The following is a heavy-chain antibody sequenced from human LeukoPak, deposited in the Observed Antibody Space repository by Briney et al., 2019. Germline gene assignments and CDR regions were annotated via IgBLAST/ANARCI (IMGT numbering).Heavy chain of an antibody. J-gene: IGHJ4*02. Sequence: GGSLRLSCAASGFTFSSYSMNWVRQAPGKGLEWVSYISSSSSTIYYADSVKGRFTISRDNAKNSLYPQMNSLRDEDTAVYYCARGSNYDFWSGSTNFDYWGQGTLVTVSS. CDR1: GFTFSSYS. V-gene: IGHV3-48*02. CDR3: ARGSNYDFWSGSTNFDY. CDR2: ISSSSSTI. D-gene: IGHD3-3*01.